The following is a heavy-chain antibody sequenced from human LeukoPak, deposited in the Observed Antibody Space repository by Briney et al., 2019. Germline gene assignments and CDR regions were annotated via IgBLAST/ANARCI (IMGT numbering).Heavy chain of an antibody. V-gene: IGHV1-2*02. J-gene: IGHJ4*02. D-gene: IGHD4-23*01. CDR2: INPNSGGT. CDR3: ARGDYDGNSDFDY. CDR1: GYTFTGYY. Sequence: ASVKVSCKASGYTFTGYYMHWVRQAPGQGLEWMGWINPNSGGTNYAQKFQGRVTMTRDTSISTAYMELSRLRSDDTAVYYCARGDYDGNSDFDYWGQGTLVTVSS.